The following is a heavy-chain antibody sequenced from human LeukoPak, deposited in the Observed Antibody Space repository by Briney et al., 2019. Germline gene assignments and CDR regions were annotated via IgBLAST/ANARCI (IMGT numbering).Heavy chain of an antibody. Sequence: GGSLRLSCAASGFTFSSYAMSWVRQAPGKGLEWVSAISGSGGSTYYADSVKGRFTISRDNSKNTLYLQMNGLRAEDTAVYYCAKVKGSGSYYNPYYFDYWGQGTLVTVSS. CDR1: GFTFSSYA. CDR2: ISGSGGST. CDR3: AKVKGSGSYYNPYYFDY. V-gene: IGHV3-23*01. J-gene: IGHJ4*02. D-gene: IGHD3-10*01.